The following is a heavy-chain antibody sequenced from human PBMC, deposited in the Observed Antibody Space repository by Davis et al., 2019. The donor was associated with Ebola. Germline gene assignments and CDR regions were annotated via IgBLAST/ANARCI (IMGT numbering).Heavy chain of an antibody. Sequence: GESLKISCAASGFTFSGSAMHWVRQASGKGLEWVGRIRSKANSYATAYAASVKGRFTISRDDSKNTAYLQMNSLKTEDTAVYYCARTYYYGSGSYDLGGYYFDYWGQGTLVTVSS. CDR2: IRSKANSYAT. V-gene: IGHV3-73*01. D-gene: IGHD3-10*01. CDR1: GFTFSGSA. J-gene: IGHJ4*02. CDR3: ARTYYYGSGSYDLGGYYFDY.